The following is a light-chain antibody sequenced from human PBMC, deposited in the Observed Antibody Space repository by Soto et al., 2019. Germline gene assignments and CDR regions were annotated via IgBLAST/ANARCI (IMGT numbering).Light chain of an antibody. CDR3: QQYDTSPRT. CDR1: QSLSSGY. Sequence: EIVLTQSPATLSLSPGERATLSCRASQSLSSGYLAWYQQKPGQSPRILIYAASSRATGIPDRFSGGGSGTDFTLTISRLEPEDFAVYYCQQYDTSPRTFGPGTKVEI. V-gene: IGKV3-20*01. CDR2: AAS. J-gene: IGKJ1*01.